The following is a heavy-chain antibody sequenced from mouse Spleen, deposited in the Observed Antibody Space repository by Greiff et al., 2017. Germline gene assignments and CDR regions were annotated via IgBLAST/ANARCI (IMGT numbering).Heavy chain of an antibody. V-gene: IGHV5-16*01. CDR1: GFTFSDYY. J-gene: IGHJ4*01. Sequence: EVKLVESEGGLVQPGSSMKLSCTASGFTFSDYYMAWVRQVPEKGLEWVANINYDGSSTYYLDSLKSRFIISRDNAKNILYLQMSSLKSEDTATYYCARAERDYYAMDYWGQGTSVTVSS. CDR2: INYDGSST. CDR3: ARAERDYYAMDY.